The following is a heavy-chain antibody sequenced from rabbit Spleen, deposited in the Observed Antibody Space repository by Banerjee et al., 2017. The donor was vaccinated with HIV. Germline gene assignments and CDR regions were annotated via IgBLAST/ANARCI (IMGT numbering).Heavy chain of an antibody. J-gene: IGHJ4*01. CDR3: ARDAGSYDYIDVYFNL. D-gene: IGHD8-1*01. V-gene: IGHV1S40*01. CDR1: GFSFSTSYY. CDR2: IYTGNGKT. Sequence: QSLDESGGDLVKPEGSLTLTCTASGFSFSTSYYMCWVRQAPGKGLEWIGCIYTGNGKTYYASWAKGRFTISKSSSTTVTLQMTSLTAADTATYFCARDAGSYDYIDVYFNLWGPGTLVTVS.